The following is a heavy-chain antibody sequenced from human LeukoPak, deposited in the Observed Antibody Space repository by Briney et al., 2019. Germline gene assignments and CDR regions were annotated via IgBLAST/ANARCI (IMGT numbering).Heavy chain of an antibody. J-gene: IGHJ4*02. CDR3: AKGREWELPIPLKDFDY. CDR2: ISSGGDIT. Sequence: GGSLRLSCAASGFTVTSYAMSWVRQTPEKGLEWVSSISSGGDITHHADSVKGRFTISRDNSKNTLYLQMNSLRVEDTAVYYCAKGREWELPIPLKDFDYWGQGTLVTVSS. V-gene: IGHV3-23*01. CDR1: GFTVTSYA. D-gene: IGHD1-26*01.